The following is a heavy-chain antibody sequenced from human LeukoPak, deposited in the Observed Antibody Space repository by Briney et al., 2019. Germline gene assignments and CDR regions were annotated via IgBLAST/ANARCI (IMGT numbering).Heavy chain of an antibody. CDR3: ARSATMIVVVIDY. J-gene: IGHJ4*02. Sequence: GGSLRLSCAASGFTFSSYSMNWVRQAPGKGLEWVSSISSSSSYIYYADSVKGRFTISRDNAKNSLYLQKNSLRAEDTAVYYCARSATMIVVVIDYWGQGTLVTVSS. CDR1: GFTFSSYS. D-gene: IGHD3-22*01. V-gene: IGHV3-21*01. CDR2: ISSSSSYI.